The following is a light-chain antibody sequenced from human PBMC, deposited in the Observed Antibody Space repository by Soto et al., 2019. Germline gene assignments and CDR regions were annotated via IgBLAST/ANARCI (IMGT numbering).Light chain of an antibody. CDR3: ATGDDSLRGYV. CDR1: SSNIGSNY. J-gene: IGLJ1*01. V-gene: IGLV1-47*02. Sequence: QSVLTQPPSASGTPGQRVTISCSGRSSNIGSNYVYWYQQLPGTAPKLLIYYNNQRPSGVPDRFSGSKSGTSASLAISGLRSEDEANYYCATGDDSLRGYVFGTGTKVTVL. CDR2: YNN.